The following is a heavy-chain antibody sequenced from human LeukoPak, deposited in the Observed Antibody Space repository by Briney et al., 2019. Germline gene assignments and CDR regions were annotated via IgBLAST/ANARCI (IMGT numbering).Heavy chain of an antibody. D-gene: IGHD3-3*01. V-gene: IGHV4-31*03. CDR2: IYFNGST. CDR3: AAYTIFGVAF. Sequence: SETLSLTCTVSGGPIGSGLYSWIWIRQHPGKGLEGIVSIYFNGSTYYNPSLESRLTISPDASKNQFSLRVNSVTAADTAVYFCAAYTIFGVAFWGQGTLVAVSS. J-gene: IGHJ4*02. CDR1: GGPIGSGLYS.